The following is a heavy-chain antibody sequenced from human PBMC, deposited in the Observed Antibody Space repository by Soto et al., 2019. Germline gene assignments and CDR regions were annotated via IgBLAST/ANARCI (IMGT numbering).Heavy chain of an antibody. D-gene: IGHD3-16*01. CDR2: IYHSGST. CDR3: ARERGGGDAFDI. J-gene: IGHJ3*02. CDR1: GGPISSGGYS. V-gene: IGHV4-30-2*01. Sequence: PSETLSLTCAVSGGPISSGGYSWSWIRQPPGKGLEWIGYIYHSGSTYYNPSLKSRVTISVDRSKNQFSLKLSSVTAADTAVYYCARERGGGDAFDIWGQGTMVTVSS.